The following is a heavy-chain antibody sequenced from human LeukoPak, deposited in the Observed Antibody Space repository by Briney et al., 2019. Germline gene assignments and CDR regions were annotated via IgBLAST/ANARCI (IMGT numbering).Heavy chain of an antibody. CDR1: GGSISSYY. J-gene: IGHJ6*02. V-gene: IGHV4-59*01. CDR3: AGHSGYSSSWYSERYYYYYGMDV. CDR2: IYYSGST. Sequence: SETLSLTCTVSGGSISSYYWSWIRQPPGKGLEWIGYIYYSGSTNYNPSLKSRVTISVDTSKNQFSLKLSSVTAADTAVYYCAGHSGYSSSWYSERYYYYYGMDVWGQGTTVTVSS. D-gene: IGHD6-13*01.